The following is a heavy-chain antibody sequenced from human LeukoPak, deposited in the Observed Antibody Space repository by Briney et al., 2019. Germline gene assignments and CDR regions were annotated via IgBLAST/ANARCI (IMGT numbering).Heavy chain of an antibody. CDR1: GFTFSSYS. J-gene: IGHJ4*02. CDR2: ISSSSSYM. Sequence: NSGGSLRLSCAASGFTFSSYSMNWVRQTPGKGLEWVSSISSSSSYMYFVESVEGRFTISRDNAKNSLYLQMNSLRAEDTAVYYCASAPGGWYFDYWGQGTLVTVSS. CDR3: ASAPGGWYFDY. D-gene: IGHD6-19*01. V-gene: IGHV3-21*01.